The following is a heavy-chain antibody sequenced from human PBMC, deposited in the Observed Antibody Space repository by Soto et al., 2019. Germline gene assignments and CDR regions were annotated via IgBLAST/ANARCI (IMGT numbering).Heavy chain of an antibody. CDR3: AKPPGSDYYSPYYFDY. J-gene: IGHJ4*02. CDR1: GFTFSGYA. V-gene: IGHV3-23*01. CDR2: ISGSGIST. Sequence: EVQLLESGGGLVQPGGSLRLSCAASGFTFSGYAMSWVRQAPGKGLEWVSAISGSGISTYYADSVKGRFTISRDNSKKTLSLQMNNLRAEDTAVYFCAKPPGSDYYSPYYFDYWGQGTLVAVSS. D-gene: IGHD3-22*01.